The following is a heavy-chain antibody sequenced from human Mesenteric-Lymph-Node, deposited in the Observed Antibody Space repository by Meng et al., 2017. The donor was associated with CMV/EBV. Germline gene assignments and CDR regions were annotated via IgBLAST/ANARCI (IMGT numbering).Heavy chain of an antibody. J-gene: IGHJ4*02. Sequence: ASVKVSCKASGYTFTNYGISWVRQAPGQGLEWMGWISAYNGNTIYTQKLQGRVTMTTDTSTITAYMELRSLRSDDTAVYYCARETSDGRRTFDYWGQGALVTVPQ. D-gene: IGHD2-8*01. V-gene: IGHV1-18*01. CDR2: ISAYNGNT. CDR3: ARETSDGRRTFDY. CDR1: GYTFTNYG.